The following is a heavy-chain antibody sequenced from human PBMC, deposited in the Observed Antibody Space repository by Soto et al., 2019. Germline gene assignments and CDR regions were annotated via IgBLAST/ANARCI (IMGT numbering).Heavy chain of an antibody. CDR3: ALRYCSRTTCPPLNSYFYMDV. Sequence: EMQLLESGGGLVQPGGSLRLSCAASGFTFSNYAMTWVRQTPGKGLEWVAGISGSGGTTFYAGSVKGRFPISRDNSRNTLYLHLNSLRAEDTAVYYCALRYCSRTTCPPLNSYFYMDVWGKGTTVTVSS. CDR1: GFTFSNYA. CDR2: ISGSGGTT. J-gene: IGHJ6*03. V-gene: IGHV3-23*01. D-gene: IGHD2-2*01.